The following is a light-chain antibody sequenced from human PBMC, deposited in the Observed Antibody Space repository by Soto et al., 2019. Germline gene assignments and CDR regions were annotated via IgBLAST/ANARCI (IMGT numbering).Light chain of an antibody. CDR2: GAS. V-gene: IGKV3-15*01. CDR3: QQYNMWPLHT. Sequence: EIVMTQSPATLSVSPGERATLSCRASQSVSNSLAWYQQKPGQAPRLLIYGASTRATGIPARFSGSGSGTEFTLTIRSLQSEDSAVYYCQQYNMWPLHTFGQGTKLEIK. CDR1: QSVSNS. J-gene: IGKJ2*01.